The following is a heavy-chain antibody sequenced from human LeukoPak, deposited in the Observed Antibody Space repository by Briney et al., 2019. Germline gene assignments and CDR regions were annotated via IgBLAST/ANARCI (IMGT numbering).Heavy chain of an antibody. CDR1: GGSISNYY. V-gene: IGHV4-59*01. CDR3: ARAPGSAYYPYYYMDV. CDR2: IYYTGST. D-gene: IGHD6-19*01. J-gene: IGHJ6*03. Sequence: SETLSFTCTVSGGSISNYYWSWIRQPPGKGLEWIGYIYYTGSTNYNPSLKSRVTISVDTYKNQFSLNLNSVTAADTAEYYCARAPGSAYYPYYYMDVWGKGTTVTVSS.